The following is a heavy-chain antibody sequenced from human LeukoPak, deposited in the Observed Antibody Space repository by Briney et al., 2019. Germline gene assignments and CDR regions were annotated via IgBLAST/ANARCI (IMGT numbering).Heavy chain of an antibody. J-gene: IGHJ4*02. Sequence: PSGTLSLTCAVYGGSFSGYYWSWIRQPPGKGLEWIGEINHSGSANYSPSLKSRFTISVDTSKIQFSLKLSSVTAADTAVYYCARKTVTTGVDYWGQGTLVTVSS. V-gene: IGHV4-34*01. CDR3: ARKTVTTGVDY. CDR1: GGSFSGYY. CDR2: INHSGSA. D-gene: IGHD4-17*01.